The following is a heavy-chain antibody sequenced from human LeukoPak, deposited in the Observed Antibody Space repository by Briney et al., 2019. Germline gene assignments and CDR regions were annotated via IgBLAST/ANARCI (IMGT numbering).Heavy chain of an antibody. J-gene: IGHJ6*02. Sequence: SETLSLTCALSGGSISSNDWWSWVRQPPGKGLEWIGEIHHSGSTNYNPSLKSRVIISVDKSKNQFSLKLSSVTAADTAVYYCARWGSATWYYYGMDVWGQGTTVTVSS. CDR1: GGSISSNDW. D-gene: IGHD3-16*01. CDR2: IHHSGST. CDR3: ARWGSATWYYYGMDV. V-gene: IGHV4-4*02.